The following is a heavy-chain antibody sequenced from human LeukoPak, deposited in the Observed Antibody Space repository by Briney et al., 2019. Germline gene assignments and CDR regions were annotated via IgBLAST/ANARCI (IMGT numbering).Heavy chain of an antibody. J-gene: IGHJ3*02. Sequence: GGSLRLSCAASGFTFSSYSMNWVRQAPGKGLEWVSSISSSSSYIYYADSVKGRFTISRDNAKNSLYLQMNSLRAEDTAVYHCARGSLESDAFDIWGQGTMVTVSS. CDR3: ARGSLESDAFDI. CDR2: ISSSSSYI. D-gene: IGHD6-6*01. CDR1: GFTFSSYS. V-gene: IGHV3-21*01.